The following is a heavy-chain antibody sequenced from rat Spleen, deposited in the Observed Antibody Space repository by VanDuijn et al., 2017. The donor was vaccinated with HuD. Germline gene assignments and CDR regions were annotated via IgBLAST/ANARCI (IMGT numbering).Heavy chain of an antibody. J-gene: IGHJ3*01. V-gene: IGHV2-41*01. CDR1: GFSLTSYT. CDR2: IWNIGST. CDR3: ARDENGYLNLWFAY. Sequence: QVQLKESGPGLVQPSQTLSLTCTVSGFSLTSYTVSWVRQPPGKGLEWMGVIWNIGSTRYNPGFKSRLRISRDTSKSQVFLKMNSLQTGDTATYYCARDENGYLNLWFAYWRQGTLVTVSS. D-gene: IGHD2-7*01.